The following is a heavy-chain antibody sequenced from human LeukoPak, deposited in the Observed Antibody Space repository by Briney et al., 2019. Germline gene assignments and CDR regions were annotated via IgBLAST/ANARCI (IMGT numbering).Heavy chain of an antibody. Sequence: GGSLRLSCAASGITFISHAMDWVRQAPGKGLEWVAVISYDGSNTYYADSVKGRFTISRDNSKSTLYLQMNSLRVEDTAVYYCARNPGVGSSWYRLHYWGQGTLVTVSS. CDR2: ISYDGSNT. D-gene: IGHD6-13*01. CDR3: ARNPGVGSSWYRLHY. CDR1: GITFISHA. V-gene: IGHV3-30-3*01. J-gene: IGHJ4*02.